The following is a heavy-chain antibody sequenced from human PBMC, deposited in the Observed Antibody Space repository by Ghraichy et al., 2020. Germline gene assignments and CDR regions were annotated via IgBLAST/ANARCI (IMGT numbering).Heavy chain of an antibody. V-gene: IGHV3-30*18. Sequence: AGSLRLSCAASGFTFSSYGIHWVRQAPGKGLEWVVAISYDGRNKYHTDSVRGRFTISRDNSKNTLYLQMNSLRAEDTAVYYCAKGGGYCTGGICYRSYYMDVWGKGTTVTVS. D-gene: IGHD2-8*02. CDR2: ISYDGRNK. CDR3: AKGGGYCTGGICYRSYYMDV. CDR1: GFTFSSYG. J-gene: IGHJ6*03.